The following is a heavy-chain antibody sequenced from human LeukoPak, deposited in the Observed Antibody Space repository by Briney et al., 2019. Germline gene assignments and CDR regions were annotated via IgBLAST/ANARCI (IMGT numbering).Heavy chain of an antibody. CDR1: GVSISSYY. Sequence: PSETLSLTCTVSGVSISSYYWSWIRQPPGKGLEWIGYIYYSGSTNYNPSLKSRVTISVDTSKNQFSLKLSSVTAADTAVYYCARGHCSSTSCRYYYYYYYMDVWGKGTTVTVSS. J-gene: IGHJ6*03. CDR3: ARGHCSSTSCRYYYYYYYMDV. D-gene: IGHD2-2*01. V-gene: IGHV4-59*01. CDR2: IYYSGST.